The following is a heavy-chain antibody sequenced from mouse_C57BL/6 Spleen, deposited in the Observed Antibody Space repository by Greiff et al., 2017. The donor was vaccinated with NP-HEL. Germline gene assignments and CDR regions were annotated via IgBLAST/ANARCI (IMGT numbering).Heavy chain of an antibody. CDR2: IRNKANGYTT. CDR1: GFTFTDYY. J-gene: IGHJ4*01. CDR3: ARFYDGYYFAMDY. V-gene: IGHV7-3*01. Sequence: EVQVVESGGGLVQPGGSLSLSCAASGFTFTDYYMSWVRQPPGKALEWLGFIRNKANGYTTEYSASVKGLFTISRDNSQSILYLQMNALRAEDSATYYCARFYDGYYFAMDYWGQGTSVTVSS. D-gene: IGHD2-3*01.